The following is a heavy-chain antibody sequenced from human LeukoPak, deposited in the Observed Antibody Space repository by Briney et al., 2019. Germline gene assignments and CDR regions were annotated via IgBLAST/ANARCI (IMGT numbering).Heavy chain of an antibody. D-gene: IGHD3-22*01. CDR1: GFTFSSYW. CDR2: IKQDGSEK. Sequence: GGSLRLSCAPSGFTFSSYWMSWVRQAPGKGLEWVANIKQDGSEKYYVDSVKGRFTISRDNAKNSLYLQMNSLRAEDTAVYYCAREHYYDSSGPTGYFDYWGQGTLVTVSS. V-gene: IGHV3-7*01. CDR3: AREHYYDSSGPTGYFDY. J-gene: IGHJ4*02.